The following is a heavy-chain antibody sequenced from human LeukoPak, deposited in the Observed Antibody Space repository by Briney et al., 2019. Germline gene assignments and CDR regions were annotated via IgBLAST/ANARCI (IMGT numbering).Heavy chain of an antibody. CDR2: IYYSGST. CDR1: GGSLSSYY. CDR3: ARQSGNGYSGYYFQAFDI. V-gene: IGHV4-59*08. Sequence: SETLSLTCTVSGGSLSSYYWSWIRQPPGKGLEWIGYIYYSGSTNYNPSLKSRVTIPVDMSKNQFSLKLSSVTAADTAVYYCARQSGNGYSGYYFQAFDIWGQGTMVTVSS. D-gene: IGHD5-12*01. J-gene: IGHJ3*02.